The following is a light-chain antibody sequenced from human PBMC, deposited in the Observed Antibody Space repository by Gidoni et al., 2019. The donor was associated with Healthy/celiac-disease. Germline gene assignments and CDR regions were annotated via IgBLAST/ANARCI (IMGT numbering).Light chain of an antibody. CDR2: A. CDR1: QGISTY. J-gene: IGKJ5*01. Sequence: VIWMTQSPSLLSASTGDRVTSNCRMSQGISTYLAWYQKKPGKAPELLIYAASRFSGSGSGTDFTLTISCLQSEDFATYYCQQYYSFPVTFGQGTRLEI. CDR3: QQYYSFPVT. V-gene: IGKV1D-8*01.